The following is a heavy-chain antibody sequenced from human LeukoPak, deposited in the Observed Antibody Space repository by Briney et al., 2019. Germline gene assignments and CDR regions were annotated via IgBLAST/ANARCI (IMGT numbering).Heavy chain of an antibody. V-gene: IGHV1-69*04. CDR1: GGTFSSYA. J-gene: IGHJ4*02. D-gene: IGHD6-13*01. Sequence: SVKVSCKASGGTFSSYAISWVRQAPGQGLEWMGRIIPILGIANYAQKFQGRVTITADKSTSTAYMELSSLRSEDTAVYYCARDMGSIAAADKGGYWGQGTLVTVSS. CDR2: IIPILGIA. CDR3: ARDMGSIAAADKGGY.